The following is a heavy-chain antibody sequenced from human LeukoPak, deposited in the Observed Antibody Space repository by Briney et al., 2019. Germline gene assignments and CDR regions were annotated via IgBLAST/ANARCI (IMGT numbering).Heavy chain of an antibody. D-gene: IGHD5-18*01. CDR2: IYHSGST. CDR3: ASSPIDSYGTIDH. CDR1: GYSISSGYY. J-gene: IGHJ4*02. Sequence: TSETLSLTCAVSGYSISSGYYWGWIRQPPGKGLEWIGSIYHSGSTYYNPSLKSRVTMSVDTSKNQFSLKLSSVTAADTAVYYCASSPIDSYGTIDHWGQGTLVTVSS. V-gene: IGHV4-38-2*01.